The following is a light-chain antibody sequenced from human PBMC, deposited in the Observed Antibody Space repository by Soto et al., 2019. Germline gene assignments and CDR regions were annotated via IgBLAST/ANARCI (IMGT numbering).Light chain of an antibody. CDR1: QSVSSSY. CDR3: QQSGRSGT. CDR2: GAS. V-gene: IGKV3-20*01. Sequence: EIVLTQSPGTLSLSPGERATLSCRASQSVSSSYLAWYQEKPGQAPRLLIYGASSRATGIPDRFSGSGSGTDFTLTISRLEPEDFTVYYCQQSGRSGTFGPGTKGDIK. J-gene: IGKJ1*01.